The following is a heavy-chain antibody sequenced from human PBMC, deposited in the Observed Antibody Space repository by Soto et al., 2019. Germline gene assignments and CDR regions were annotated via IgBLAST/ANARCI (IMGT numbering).Heavy chain of an antibody. CDR3: AGGYCSGGSCYSGTFDY. CDR1: GISFINHY. D-gene: IGHD2-15*01. V-gene: IGHV1-46*01. J-gene: IGHJ4*02. CDR2: INPAGSVT. Sequence: GASVKVSCKASGISFINHYVHWVRQAPGQGPEWMGVINPAGSVTVYALKLQDRVTVTTDTSTSTAYMELNSLTSEDTAVYYCAGGYCSGGSCYSGTFDYWGQGTLVTVSS.